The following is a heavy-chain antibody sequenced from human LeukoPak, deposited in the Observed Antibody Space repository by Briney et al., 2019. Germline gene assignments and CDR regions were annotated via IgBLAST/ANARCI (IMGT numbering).Heavy chain of an antibody. CDR3: ARDGVVDVWRSYGNYNYYYYMDV. V-gene: IGHV3-7*01. D-gene: IGHD3-16*01. CDR2: IKKDGTEK. CDR1: GFTFSNYW. Sequence: GGSLRLSCAASGFTFSNYWLTWVRQAPGKGLEWVANIKKDGTEKFYVDSVKGRFTISRDNAKSSLYLQLNSLRAEDTAVYYCARDGVVDVWRSYGNYNYYYYMDVWGRGTTVTVSS. J-gene: IGHJ6*03.